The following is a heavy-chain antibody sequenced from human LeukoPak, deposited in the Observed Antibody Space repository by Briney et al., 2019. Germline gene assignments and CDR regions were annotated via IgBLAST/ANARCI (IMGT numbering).Heavy chain of an antibody. J-gene: IGHJ4*02. CDR2: VSNNGGST. Sequence: SGGSLRLSCAASGFSFSSYAMHWVRQAPGKGLEYVSTVSNNGGSTKYANSVKGRFTISRDNSRNTLYLQMGSLRAEDMAVYYCARERGYSDSSGYYADWGQGTLVTVSS. D-gene: IGHD3-22*01. CDR3: ARERGYSDSSGYYAD. CDR1: GFSFSSYA. V-gene: IGHV3-64*01.